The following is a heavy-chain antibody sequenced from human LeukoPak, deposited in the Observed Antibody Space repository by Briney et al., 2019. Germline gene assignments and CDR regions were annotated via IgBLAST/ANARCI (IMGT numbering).Heavy chain of an antibody. D-gene: IGHD3-22*01. Sequence: ASVKVSCKASGYTFTSYDINWVRQAPGQGLEWMGWISGYNGHTNYAQKLQGRVTMTTDTSTSTAYMELRSLRSDDTAVYYCARMMTPRLYYDSSGYYYGAFDIWGQGTMVTVSS. CDR2: ISGYNGHT. CDR1: GYTFTSYD. V-gene: IGHV1-18*01. CDR3: ARMMTPRLYYDSSGYYYGAFDI. J-gene: IGHJ3*02.